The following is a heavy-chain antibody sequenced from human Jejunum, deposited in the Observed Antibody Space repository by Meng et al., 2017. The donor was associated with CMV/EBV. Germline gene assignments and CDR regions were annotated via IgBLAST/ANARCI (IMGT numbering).Heavy chain of an antibody. CDR1: GFTFRDYW. CDR3: ARDLRGPRDY. V-gene: IGHV3-74*01. CDR2: TNRDGSYT. Sequence: LSCAASGFTFRDYWMHWVRQSPGEGLVWVARTNRDGSYTDYATSVRGRFTISRDNARNTLYLQMNNLRVDDTGVYYCARDLRGPRDYWGQGTLVTVSS. D-gene: IGHD3-10*01. J-gene: IGHJ4*02.